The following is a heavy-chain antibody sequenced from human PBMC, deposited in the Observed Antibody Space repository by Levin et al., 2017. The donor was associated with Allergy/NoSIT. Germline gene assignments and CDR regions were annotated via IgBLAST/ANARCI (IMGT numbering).Heavy chain of an antibody. CDR3: ARGGGFIGFFDF. CDR1: NGSITPYY. V-gene: IGHV4-59*01. CDR2: IKDDGFT. J-gene: IGHJ4*02. Sequence: SQTLSLTCTVSNGSITPYYWSWIRQSPGGGLEWIGFIKDDGFTNYNPSLSGRATLSMDTSKQQFSLSLTSVTAADTAVYFCARGGGFIGFFDFWGQGALVTVSS. D-gene: IGHD3-16*01.